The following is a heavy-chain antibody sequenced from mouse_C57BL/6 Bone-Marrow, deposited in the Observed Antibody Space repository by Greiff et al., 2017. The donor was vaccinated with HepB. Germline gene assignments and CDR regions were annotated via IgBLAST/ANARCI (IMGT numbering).Heavy chain of an antibody. V-gene: IGHV7-3*01. Sequence: EVKLMESGGGLVQPGGSLSLSCAASGFTFTDYYMSWVRQPPGKALEWLGFIRNKANGYTTEYSASVKGRLTISRDNSQSILYLQMNALRAEDSASYCCARSKRSFAYWGQGTLVTVSA. J-gene: IGHJ3*01. CDR3: ARSKRSFAY. CDR2: IRNKANGYTT. CDR1: GFTFTDYY.